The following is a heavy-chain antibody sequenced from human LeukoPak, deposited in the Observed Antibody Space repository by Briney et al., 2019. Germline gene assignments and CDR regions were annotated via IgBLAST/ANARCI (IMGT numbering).Heavy chain of an antibody. CDR3: AIDGDWGNY. CDR1: GFTFSSYA. V-gene: IGHV3-23*01. D-gene: IGHD4-17*01. Sequence: GGSLRLSCAASGFTFSSYAMSWVRQAPGKGLEWVSGISGSGGSTYYGDSVKGRFTISRDNSKNTLYLQMNSLRAEDTAVYYCAIDGDWGNYWGQGALVTVSS. CDR2: ISGSGGST. J-gene: IGHJ4*02.